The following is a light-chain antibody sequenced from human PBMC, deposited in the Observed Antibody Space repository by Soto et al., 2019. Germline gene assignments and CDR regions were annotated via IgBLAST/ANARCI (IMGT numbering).Light chain of an antibody. Sequence: RVIRRSQARLSVAPGERANLACRASQSVNSNLASYQQRPRQAPRLLIYDASTRATGIPARFSGSGSGTEYTIAIRCRHSYEFAVPYYEQHDKWAPRTFGGGTKVDI. V-gene: IGKV3D-15*01. J-gene: IGKJ4*01. CDR1: QSVNSN. CDR2: DAS. CDR3: EQHDKWAPRT.